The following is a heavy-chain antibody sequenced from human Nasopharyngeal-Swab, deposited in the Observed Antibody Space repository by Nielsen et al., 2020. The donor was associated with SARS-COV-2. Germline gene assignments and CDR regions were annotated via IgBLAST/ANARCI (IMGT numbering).Heavy chain of an antibody. CDR3: ARDTYYDSRGIDP. CDR1: GGSFSGYY. D-gene: IGHD3-22*01. J-gene: IGHJ5*02. CDR2: INHSRST. Sequence: SETLSLTCAVYGGSFSGYYWSWIRQPPGKGLEWIGEINHSRSTNYNPSLKSRVTISVDTSKNQFSLKLSSVTAADTAVYYCARDTYYDSRGIDPWGQGTLVTVSS. V-gene: IGHV4-34*01.